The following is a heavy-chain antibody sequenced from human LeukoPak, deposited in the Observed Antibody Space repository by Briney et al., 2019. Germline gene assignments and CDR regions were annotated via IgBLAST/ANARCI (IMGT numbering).Heavy chain of an antibody. Sequence: ASVKVSCKASGGTFSSYAISWVRQAPGQGLEWMGGIIPIFGTANYAQKFQGRVTITADKSTSTAYMELSSLRSEDTAVYYCVANYDSSGYGFDCWGQGTLVTVSS. CDR2: IIPIFGTA. J-gene: IGHJ4*02. CDR3: VANYDSSGYGFDC. CDR1: GGTFSSYA. D-gene: IGHD3-22*01. V-gene: IGHV1-69*06.